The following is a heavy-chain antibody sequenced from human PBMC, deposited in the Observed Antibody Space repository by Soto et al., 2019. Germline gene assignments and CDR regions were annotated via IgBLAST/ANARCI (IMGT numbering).Heavy chain of an antibody. J-gene: IGHJ6*02. D-gene: IGHD2-15*01. Sequence: GGSLRLSCAASGFTFSSYAMHWVRQAPGKGLEWVAVISYDGSNKYYADSVKGRFTISRDNSKNTLYLQMNSLRAEDTAVYYCARTWDYSTGYYYGMDVWGQGTTVTVSS. CDR3: ARTWDYSTGYYYGMDV. CDR2: ISYDGSNK. CDR1: GFTFSSYA. V-gene: IGHV3-30-3*01.